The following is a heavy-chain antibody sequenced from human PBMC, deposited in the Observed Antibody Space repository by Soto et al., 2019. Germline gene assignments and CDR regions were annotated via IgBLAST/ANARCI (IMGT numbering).Heavy chain of an antibody. D-gene: IGHD3-3*01. V-gene: IGHV3-30*18. J-gene: IGHJ6*02. CDR2: ISYDGSNK. CDR1: GFTFSSYG. CDR3: AKDITIFDNYYYGMDV. Sequence: ESGGGVVQPGRSLRLSCAASGFTFSSYGMHWVRQAPGKGLEWVAVISYDGSNKYYADSVKGRFTISRDNSKNTLYLQMNSLRAEDTAVYYCAKDITIFDNYYYGMDVWGQGTTVTVSS.